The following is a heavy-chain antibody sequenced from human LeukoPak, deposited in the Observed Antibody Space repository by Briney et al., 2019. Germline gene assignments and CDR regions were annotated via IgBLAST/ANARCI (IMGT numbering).Heavy chain of an antibody. CDR3: ARVGSTSCYDY. Sequence: ASVKVSCKASGYTFTGYDMHWVRQAPGQGLEWMGLINPNGGGTNYAQKFQGRITMTRDTSISTAYMELSRLRSDDTAVYYCARVGSTSCYDYWGQGTLVTVSS. CDR1: GYTFTGYD. D-gene: IGHD2-2*01. CDR2: INPNGGGT. J-gene: IGHJ4*02. V-gene: IGHV1-2*02.